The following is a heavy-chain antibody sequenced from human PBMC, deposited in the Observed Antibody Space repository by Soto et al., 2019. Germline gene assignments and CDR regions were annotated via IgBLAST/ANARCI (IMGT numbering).Heavy chain of an antibody. V-gene: IGHV1-69*19. CDR1: GGTFNTYA. CDR2: ISPMFGAA. D-gene: IGHD3-16*01. J-gene: IGHJ4*02. Sequence: QVQLVQSGAEMKKPGSSVKVSCQSSGGTFNTYAMNWVRQAPGQGPEWMGDISPMFGAANYAPKFQGRVTITADESTGTSYRQLRSLTSEHTALYFCAREVHVHTPAFVYWGQGTLVTVSS. CDR3: AREVHVHTPAFVY.